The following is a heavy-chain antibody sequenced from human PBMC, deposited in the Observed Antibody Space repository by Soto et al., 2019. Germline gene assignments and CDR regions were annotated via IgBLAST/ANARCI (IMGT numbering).Heavy chain of an antibody. J-gene: IGHJ3*02. CDR1: GGTFSSYA. D-gene: IGHD2-21*02. CDR2: IIPIFGTA. CDR3: ATERSIVVVTDARDTTDDAFDI. V-gene: IGHV1-69*13. Sequence: ASVKVSCKASGGTFSSYAISWVRQAPGQGLEWMGGIIPIFGTANYAQKFQGRVTITADESTSTAYMELSSLRSEDTAVYYCATERSIVVVTDARDTTDDAFDIWGQGTMVTVSS.